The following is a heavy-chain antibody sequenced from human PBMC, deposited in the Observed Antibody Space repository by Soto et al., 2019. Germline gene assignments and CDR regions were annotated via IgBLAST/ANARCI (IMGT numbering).Heavy chain of an antibody. CDR2: IWYDGSNM. CDR3: ARDQGTSSSELLIKGTDY. V-gene: IGHV3-33*01. Sequence: QVQLVESGGGVVQPGTSLRLSCGASGFTFSHYGMHWVRQAPGKGLEWVAVIWYDGSNMYYADFVKGRFTISRDNSKNTLYLQMNSLRAEDTTVYYCARDQGTSSSELLIKGTDYWGQGTLVTVSS. J-gene: IGHJ4*02. D-gene: IGHD1-1*01. CDR1: GFTFSHYG.